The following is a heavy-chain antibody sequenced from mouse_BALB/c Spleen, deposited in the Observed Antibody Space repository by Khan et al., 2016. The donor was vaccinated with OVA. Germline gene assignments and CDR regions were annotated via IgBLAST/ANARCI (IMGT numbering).Heavy chain of an antibody. D-gene: IGHD2-14*01. CDR1: GFSLSRYN. Sequence: VQLKQSGPGLVAPSQSLSITCTVSGFSLSRYNIHWVRQPPGKGLEWLGMIWGGGGTDYNSTLKSRLNISKDNSKSQVFLKMNSLQTDDTAMYYCARAYYRYDGYYAMDYWGHGTSVTVSS. J-gene: IGHJ4*01. V-gene: IGHV2-6-4*01. CDR2: IWGGGGT. CDR3: ARAYYRYDGYYAMDY.